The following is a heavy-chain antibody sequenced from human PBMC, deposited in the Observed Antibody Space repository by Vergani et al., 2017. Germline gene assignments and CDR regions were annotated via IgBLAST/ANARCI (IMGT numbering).Heavy chain of an antibody. D-gene: IGHD3-3*01. CDR3: ARVTFYDFWSGYPLYGMDV. CDR1: GFTFSSYS. Sequence: VQLVESGGGLVKPGGSLRLSCAASGFTFSSYSMNWVRQAPGKGLEWIGEINHSGSTNYNPSLKSRVTISVDTSKNQFSLKLSSVTAADTAVYYCARVTFYDFWSGYPLYGMDVWGQGTTVTVSS. J-gene: IGHJ6*02. CDR2: INHSGST. V-gene: IGHV4-34*01.